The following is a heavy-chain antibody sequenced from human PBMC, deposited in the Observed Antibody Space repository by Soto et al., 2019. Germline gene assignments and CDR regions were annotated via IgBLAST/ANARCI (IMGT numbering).Heavy chain of an antibody. CDR2: ISASNANT. J-gene: IGHJ6*02. V-gene: IGHV1-18*01. CDR3: AGHGALGENYCHYGMDV. D-gene: IGHD3-16*01. CDR1: GYTFTSYG. Sequence: QVQLVQSGAEVKKPGASVKVSCKASGYTFTSYGISWVRQAPGQGLEWMGWISASNANTNYAQKLQGRVTMTTDTSTSTAYMELRSLRSDDPAVYYCAGHGALGENYCHYGMDVWGQGTTVTVSS.